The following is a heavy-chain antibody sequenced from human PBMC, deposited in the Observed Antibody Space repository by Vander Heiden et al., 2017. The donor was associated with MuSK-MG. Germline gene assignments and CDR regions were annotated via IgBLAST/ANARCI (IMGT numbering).Heavy chain of an antibody. D-gene: IGHD3-10*01. CDR2: LSYYVRNK. J-gene: IGHJ4*02. CDR1: GFTCRRHV. V-gene: IGHV3-30*19. CDR3: AGDVGWMVRGGMIRGYFDY. Sequence: QAQLVDSAGGLLQHGCPLRLSCASFGFTCRRHVNHGVRQGPGKGLEWLEVLSYYVRNKYYADPVAGRVNVSRDNSKSTLYLLVNSLGAEDTRRHYRAGDVGWMVRGGMIRGYFDYRVRGRLVANSS.